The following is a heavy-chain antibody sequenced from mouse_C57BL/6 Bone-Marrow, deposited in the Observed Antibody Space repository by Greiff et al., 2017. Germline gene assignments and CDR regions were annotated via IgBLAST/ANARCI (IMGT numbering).Heavy chain of an antibody. D-gene: IGHD1-1*01. V-gene: IGHV2-5*01. Sequence: QVQLKQSGPGLVQPSQSLSITCTVSGFSLTSYGVHWVRQSPGKGLEWLGVIWRGGSTDYNAAFMSRLSITKDNSKSQVFFKMNSLQADDTAIYSGAKKGKKLLGGAMDDWGQGTSVTVSS. CDR1: GFSLTSYG. CDR2: IWRGGST. CDR3: AKKGKKLLGGAMDD. J-gene: IGHJ4*01.